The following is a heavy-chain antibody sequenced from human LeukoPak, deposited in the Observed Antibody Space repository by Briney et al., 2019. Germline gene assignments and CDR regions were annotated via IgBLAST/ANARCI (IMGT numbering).Heavy chain of an antibody. Sequence: GEALQISCKGSGYSFTSYWIGWVRQMPGKGLEGMGIIYPGYSDTSYNPYFQCQVTISADKSISTAYLPWSVMNAPATAMYCCARSSGYPYYFDYWGKGTLVTVSS. CDR3: ARSSGYPYYFDY. D-gene: IGHD3-22*01. J-gene: IGHJ4*02. CDR1: GYSFTSYW. V-gene: IGHV5-51*01. CDR2: IYPGYSDT.